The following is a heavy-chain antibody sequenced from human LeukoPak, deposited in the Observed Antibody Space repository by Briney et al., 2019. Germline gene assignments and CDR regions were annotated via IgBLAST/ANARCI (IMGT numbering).Heavy chain of an antibody. V-gene: IGHV3-23*01. J-gene: IGHJ4*02. CDR3: ARDERLLSFLK. D-gene: IGHD3-3*01. CDR1: GFTSSNYG. CDR2: ITGSGGST. Sequence: GGSLGLSCAASGFTSSNYGLSWVRQAQGEGMEWVSGITGSGGSTYYADSVKGRFTRDNSKNTLYLQMNSLRAEDTAIYYCARDERLLSFLKWGQGTLVTVSS.